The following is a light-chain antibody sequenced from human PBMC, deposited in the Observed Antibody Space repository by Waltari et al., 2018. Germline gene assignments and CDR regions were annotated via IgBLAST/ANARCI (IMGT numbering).Light chain of an antibody. CDR3: QQYYSTPFT. CDR2: WAS. J-gene: IGKJ4*01. Sequence: DIVMTQSPDSLAVSLGERATINCKSTQSILYSSNNKNYLAWYQQKPGQSPKLLFYWASTRESGVPDRLSGSESVTDFTLTISSLQTEDVAGYYCQQYYSTPFTFGGGTKVEIK. CDR1: QSILYSSNNKNY. V-gene: IGKV4-1*01.